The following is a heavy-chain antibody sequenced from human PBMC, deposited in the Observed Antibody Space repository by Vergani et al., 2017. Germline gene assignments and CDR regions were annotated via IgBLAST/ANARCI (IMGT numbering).Heavy chain of an antibody. CDR1: GFTFSSYS. CDR2: ISGSGGST. Sequence: VQLVESGGGVVQPGRSLRLSCAASGFTFSSYSMNWVRQAPGKGLEWVSAISGSGGSTYYADSVKGRFTISRDNSKNTLYLQMNSLRAEDTAVYYCAKDLNEYYYDSSGYYPDAFDIWGQGTMVTVSS. D-gene: IGHD3-22*01. CDR3: AKDLNEYYYDSSGYYPDAFDI. V-gene: IGHV3-23*04. J-gene: IGHJ3*02.